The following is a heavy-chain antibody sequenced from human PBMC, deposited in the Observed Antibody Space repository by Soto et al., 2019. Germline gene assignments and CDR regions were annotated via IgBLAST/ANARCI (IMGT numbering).Heavy chain of an antibody. V-gene: IGHV1-69*13. D-gene: IGHD3-3*01. CDR3: ARGLDDFWSGYYGPRSDYYYYGMDV. CDR1: GGSFSSYA. CDR2: IIPIFGTA. J-gene: IGHJ6*02. Sequence: ASVKVSCKASGGSFSSYAISWVRQAPGQGLEWMGGIIPIFGTANYAQKFQGRVTITADESTSTAYMELSSLRSEDTAVYYCARGLDDFWSGYYGPRSDYYYYGMDVWG.